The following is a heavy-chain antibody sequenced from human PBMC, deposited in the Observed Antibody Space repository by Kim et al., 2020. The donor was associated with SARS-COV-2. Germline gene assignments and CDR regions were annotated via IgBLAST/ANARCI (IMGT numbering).Heavy chain of an antibody. CDR1: GFTFSSYW. V-gene: IGHV3-7*03. D-gene: IGHD2-21*01. CDR3: ARDSPLTYIVVGDAFDI. J-gene: IGHJ3*02. CDR2: IKQDGSEK. Sequence: GGSLRLSCAASGFTFSSYWMSWVRQAPGKGLEWVANIKQDGSEKYYVDSVKGRFTISRDNAKNSLYLQMNSLRAEDTAVYYCARDSPLTYIVVGDAFDIWGQGTMVTVSS.